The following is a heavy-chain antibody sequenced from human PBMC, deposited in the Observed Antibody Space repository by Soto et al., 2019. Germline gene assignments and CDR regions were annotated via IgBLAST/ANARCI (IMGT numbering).Heavy chain of an antibody. CDR1: GYTFTSYA. Sequence: GASVKASCKSSGYTFTSYAMHWVRQAPGQRLEWMGWINAGNGNTKYSQKFQGRVTITRDTSASTAYMEMTSLRAEDTAVYYCAKGGRQWLVTSDFNYWGQGALVTVSS. V-gene: IGHV1-3*01. CDR3: AKGGRQWLVTSDFNY. J-gene: IGHJ4*02. D-gene: IGHD6-19*01. CDR2: INAGNGNT.